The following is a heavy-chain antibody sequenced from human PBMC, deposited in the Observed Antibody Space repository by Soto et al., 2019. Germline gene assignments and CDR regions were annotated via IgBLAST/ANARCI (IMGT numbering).Heavy chain of an antibody. CDR3: AKGLGVAGTFFDY. V-gene: IGHV3-23*01. CDR2: ISGSGGST. CDR1: GFTFSSYA. Sequence: GGSLRLSCAASGFTFSSYAMSWVRQAPGKGLEWVSAISGSGGSTYYADSVKGRFTISKDNSKNTLYLQMNSLRAEDTAVYYCAKGLGVAGTFFDYWGQGTLVTVSS. D-gene: IGHD6-19*01. J-gene: IGHJ4*02.